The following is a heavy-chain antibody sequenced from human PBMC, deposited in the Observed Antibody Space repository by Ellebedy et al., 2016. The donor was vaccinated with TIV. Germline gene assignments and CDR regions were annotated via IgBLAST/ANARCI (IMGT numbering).Heavy chain of an antibody. J-gene: IGHJ6*03. V-gene: IGHV4-34*01. D-gene: IGHD2-15*01. Sequence: GSLRLXXAVYGGSFSGYYWSWIRQPPGKGLEWIGEINHSGSTNYNPSLKSRVTISVDTSKNQFSLKLSSVTAADTAVYYCARLGYCSGGSCYEGYYYYYMDVWGKGTTVTVSS. CDR2: INHSGST. CDR1: GGSFSGYY. CDR3: ARLGYCSGGSCYEGYYYYYMDV.